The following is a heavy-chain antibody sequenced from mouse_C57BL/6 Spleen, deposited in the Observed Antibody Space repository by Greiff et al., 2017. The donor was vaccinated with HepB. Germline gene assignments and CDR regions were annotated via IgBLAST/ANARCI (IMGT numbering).Heavy chain of an antibody. D-gene: IGHD4-1*01. CDR3: ARPGTGYFDD. V-gene: IGHV1-19*01. CDR1: GYTFTDYY. J-gene: IGHJ2*01. CDR2: INPYNGGT. Sequence: EVQLQQSGPVLVKPGASVKMSCKASGYTFTDYYMNWVKQSHGKSLEWIGVINPYNGGTSYNQKFKGKATLTVDKSSSTAYMELNSLTSEDSAVYYCARPGTGYFDDWGQGTTLTVSS.